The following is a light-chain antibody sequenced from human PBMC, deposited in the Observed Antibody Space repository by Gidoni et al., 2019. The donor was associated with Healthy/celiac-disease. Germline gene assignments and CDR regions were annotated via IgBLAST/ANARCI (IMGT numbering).Light chain of an antibody. V-gene: IGKV1-33*01. Sequence: DIQRTQSPSSLSASVGDRVTITCQASQDISNYLNWYQQKPGKAPKLLIYDASNLETGVPSRFSGSGSGTDFTFTISSLQPEDIATYYCQQYDNPPLTFGGGTKVEIK. CDR3: QQYDNPPLT. CDR1: QDISNY. CDR2: DAS. J-gene: IGKJ4*01.